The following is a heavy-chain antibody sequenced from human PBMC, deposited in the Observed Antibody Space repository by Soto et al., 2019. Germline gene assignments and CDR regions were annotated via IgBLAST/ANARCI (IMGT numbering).Heavy chain of an antibody. J-gene: IGHJ4*02. CDR1: GFTFTRYS. CDR2: ISSTTNYI. V-gene: IGHV3-21*06. CDR3: ARESEDLASNFDY. Sequence: GGSLRLSCAASGFTFTRYSMNWVRQAPGKGLEWVSSISSTTNYIYYGDSMKGRFTISRDNAKNSLYLEMNSLRAEDTAVYYCARESEDLASNFDYWGQGTLVTISP.